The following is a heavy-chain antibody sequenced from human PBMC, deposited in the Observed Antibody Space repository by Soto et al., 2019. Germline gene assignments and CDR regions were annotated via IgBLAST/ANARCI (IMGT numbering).Heavy chain of an antibody. CDR2: INPNSGDT. J-gene: IGHJ6*02. CDR1: GYTFTGYY. CDR3: AKGGAIVAAGTRVYLYNAMDV. V-gene: IGHV1-2*02. Sequence: QVQLVQSGTEVKRPGDSVKVSCKASGYTFTGYYVHWVRLAPGQGLEWMGWINPNSGDTYLAQRLQGRVTMNRDTSIGTAYMELRGLTSDDTAEYYCAKGGAIVAAGTRVYLYNAMDVWGQGTTVTFSS. D-gene: IGHD1-26*01.